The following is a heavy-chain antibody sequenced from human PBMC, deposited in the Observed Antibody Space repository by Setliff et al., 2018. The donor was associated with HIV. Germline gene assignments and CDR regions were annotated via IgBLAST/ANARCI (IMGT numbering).Heavy chain of an antibody. CDR3: ARDKENYYYGMDV. CDR1: GFSFSAYY. J-gene: IGHJ6*01. Sequence: GASVKVSCKASGFSFSAYYIHWVRQAPGRGLEWMGWISPKNGDTSYSQKFQGRVTMTRDTSTNTAYMELNRLSFDDTAVFYCARDKENYYYGMDVWG. V-gene: IGHV1-2*02. CDR2: ISPKNGDT.